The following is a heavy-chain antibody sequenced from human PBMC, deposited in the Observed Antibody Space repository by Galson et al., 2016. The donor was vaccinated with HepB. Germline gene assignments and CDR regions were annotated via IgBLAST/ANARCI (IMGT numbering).Heavy chain of an antibody. Sequence: PALVKPTQTLTLPCSCSGFSLNTSGMRVSWIRQPPGKALEWLARIDWDDDKFYSISLKTRLTISKETSKNQVILTMTNMDPVDTATYYCAREGVSPDWYFDLWGRGTLVTVSS. J-gene: IGHJ2*01. CDR1: GFSLNTSGMR. V-gene: IGHV2-70*04. CDR2: IDWDDDK. CDR3: AREGVSPDWYFDL. D-gene: IGHD2-8*01.